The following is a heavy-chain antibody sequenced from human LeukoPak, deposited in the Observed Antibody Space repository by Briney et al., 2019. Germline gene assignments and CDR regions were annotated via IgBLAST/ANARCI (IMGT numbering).Heavy chain of an antibody. V-gene: IGHV4-59*01. D-gene: IGHD3-3*01. J-gene: IGHJ4*02. CDR3: ARVGPTSYDFWSGYYDY. Sequence: SETLSLTCTVSGGSISSYYWSWIRQLPGKGLEWIGYIYYSGSTNYNPSLKSRVTISVDTSKNQFSLKLSSVTAADTAVYYCARVGPTSYDFWSGYYDYWGQGTLVTVSS. CDR1: GGSISSYY. CDR2: IYYSGST.